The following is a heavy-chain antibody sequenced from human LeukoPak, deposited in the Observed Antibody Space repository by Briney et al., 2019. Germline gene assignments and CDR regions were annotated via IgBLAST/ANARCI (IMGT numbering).Heavy chain of an antibody. Sequence: SVKVSCKASGGTFSSYAISWVRQAPGQGLEWVGRIIPIFGTANYAQKFQGRVTITTDESTSTAYMELSSLRSEDTAVYYCASTIPQHDAFDIWGQGTMVTVSS. CDR1: GGTFSSYA. J-gene: IGHJ3*02. V-gene: IGHV1-69*05. CDR2: IIPIFGTA. CDR3: ASTIPQHDAFDI. D-gene: IGHD5-24*01.